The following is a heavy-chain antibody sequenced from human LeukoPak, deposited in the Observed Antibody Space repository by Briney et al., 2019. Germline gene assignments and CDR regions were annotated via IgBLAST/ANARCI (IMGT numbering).Heavy chain of an antibody. CDR3: ARGGFRLIDY. CDR2: ISSSGSNT. J-gene: IGHJ4*02. V-gene: IGHV3-11*05. Sequence: AGGSLRLSCAASGFTFSDYYMSWVRQAPGKGLEWISSISSSGSNTNYADSVKGRFTISRDNAKNSLYLQMNSLRAEDTAGYFCARGGFRLIDYWGQGTLVTVSS. CDR1: GFTFSDYY.